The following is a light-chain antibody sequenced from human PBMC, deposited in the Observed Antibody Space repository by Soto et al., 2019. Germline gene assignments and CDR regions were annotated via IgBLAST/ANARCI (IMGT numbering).Light chain of an antibody. V-gene: IGLV1-40*01. CDR1: SSNIGAGYD. Sequence: QSVLTQPPSVSGAPGQRVTISCTGSSSNIGAGYDVHWYQQLPGTAPKLLIYGNSNRPSGVPDRFSGSKSGTSASLAITGLQAEDEADYYCQSSDSSLNVFGIGTKVTVL. J-gene: IGLJ1*01. CDR3: QSSDSSLNV. CDR2: GNS.